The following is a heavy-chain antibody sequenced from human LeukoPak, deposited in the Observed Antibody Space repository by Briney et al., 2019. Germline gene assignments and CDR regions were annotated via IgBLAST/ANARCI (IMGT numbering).Heavy chain of an antibody. D-gene: IGHD3-9*01. V-gene: IGHV4-34*01. J-gene: IGHJ5*02. CDR3: ARFVLRYFDWFERGFDP. CDR1: GGSFSGYY. Sequence: PSETLSLTCAVYGGSFSGYYWSWIRQPPGKGLEWIGEINHSGSTNYNPSLKSRVTISVDTSKNQFSLKLSSVTAADTAVYYCARFVLRYFDWFERGFDPWGQGTLVTVSS. CDR2: INHSGST.